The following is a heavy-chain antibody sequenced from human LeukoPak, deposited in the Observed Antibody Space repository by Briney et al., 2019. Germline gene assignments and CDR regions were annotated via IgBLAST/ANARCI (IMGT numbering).Heavy chain of an antibody. CDR3: ARVWISSGYEYYFDY. CDR1: GGTFSSYA. Sequence: GASVKVSCKASGGTFSSYAISWVRQAPGQGLEWTGGIIPIFGTANYAQKFQGRVTITADESTSTAYMELSSLRSEDTAVYYCARVWISSGYEYYFDYWGQGTLVTVSP. V-gene: IGHV1-69*13. CDR2: IIPIFGTA. J-gene: IGHJ4*02. D-gene: IGHD3-22*01.